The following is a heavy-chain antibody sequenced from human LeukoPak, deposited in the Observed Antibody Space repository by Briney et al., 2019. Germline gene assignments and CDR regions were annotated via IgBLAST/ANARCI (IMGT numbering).Heavy chain of an antibody. D-gene: IGHD2-21*02. Sequence: SVKVSCKASGGTLSSSAISWVRQAPRQGLEWMGRISPILGISNFAQNFQGRVTLTADRSTSTANMGLSSLRSEDTAVYYCARETAYFDIWGQGTMVTVSS. CDR3: ARETAYFDI. CDR1: GGTLSSSA. CDR2: ISPILGIS. V-gene: IGHV1-69*04. J-gene: IGHJ3*02.